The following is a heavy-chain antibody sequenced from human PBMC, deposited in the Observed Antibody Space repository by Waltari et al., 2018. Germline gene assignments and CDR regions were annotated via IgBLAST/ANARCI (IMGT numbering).Heavy chain of an antibody. CDR3: ARAGNFDL. CDR1: GGSISSGSYY. CDR2: IYTSGST. Sequence: QVQLQESGPGLVKPSQTLSLTCTVSGGSISSGSYYWSWIRQPAGKGLEWIGRIYTSGSTNYNPSLKSRVTISVDTSKNQFSLKLSSVTAADTAVYYCARAGNFDLWGRGTLVTVSS. J-gene: IGHJ2*01. V-gene: IGHV4-61*02. D-gene: IGHD1-26*01.